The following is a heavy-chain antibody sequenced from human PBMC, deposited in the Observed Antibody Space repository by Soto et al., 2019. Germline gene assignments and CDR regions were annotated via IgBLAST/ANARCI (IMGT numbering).Heavy chain of an antibody. CDR2: IYYSGST. CDR1: GGSISSYY. V-gene: IGHV4-59*01. D-gene: IGHD3-10*01. Sequence: AATLSRTCTVSGGSISSYYWSWIRQPPGKGLEWIGYIYYSGSTNYNPSLKSRVTISVDTSKNQFSLKLSSVTAADTAVYYCARFFCGSGNVMDVWGQGTTVTVS. CDR3: ARFFCGSGNVMDV. J-gene: IGHJ6*01.